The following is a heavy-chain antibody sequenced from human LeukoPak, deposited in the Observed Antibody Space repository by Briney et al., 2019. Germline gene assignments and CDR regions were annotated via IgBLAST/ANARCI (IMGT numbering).Heavy chain of an antibody. Sequence: GGSLRLSCAASGFTFSSYAMSWVRQAPGKGLEWVSGISWNSGSIGHADSVKGRSTISRDNAKNSLYLQMNSLRAEDTALYYCAKDIGIAAAGTYYGMDVWGQGTTVTVSS. D-gene: IGHD6-13*01. CDR1: GFTFSSYA. CDR3: AKDIGIAAAGTYYGMDV. CDR2: ISWNSGSI. J-gene: IGHJ6*02. V-gene: IGHV3-9*01.